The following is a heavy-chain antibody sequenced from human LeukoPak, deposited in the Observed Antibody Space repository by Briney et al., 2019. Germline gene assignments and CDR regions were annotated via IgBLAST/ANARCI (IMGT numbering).Heavy chain of an antibody. CDR3: ARDKPPRGGYSYGYGQAFDI. D-gene: IGHD5-18*01. Sequence: SETLSLTCTVSGGSITNYYWSWIRQPPGKGLEWIGYIYYSGSTKYNPSLKSRVTISEDTSNNQFSLKLSSVTAADTAVYYCARDKPPRGGYSYGYGQAFDIWGQGTMVTVSS. CDR2: IYYSGST. V-gene: IGHV4-59*01. J-gene: IGHJ3*02. CDR1: GGSITNYY.